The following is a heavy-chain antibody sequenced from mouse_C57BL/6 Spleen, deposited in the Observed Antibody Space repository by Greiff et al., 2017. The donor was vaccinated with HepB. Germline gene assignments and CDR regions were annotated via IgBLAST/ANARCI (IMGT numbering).Heavy chain of an antibody. CDR3: ARSLFTTVSPWFAY. CDR2: INPSTGGT. CDR1: GYSFTGYY. V-gene: IGHV1-42*01. D-gene: IGHD1-1*01. Sequence: EVQLQQSGPELVKPGASVKISCKASGYSFTGYYMNWVKQSPEKSLEWIGEINPSTGGTTYNQKFKAKATLTVDKSSSTAYMQLKSLTSEDSAVYYCARSLFTTVSPWFAYWGQGTLVTVSA. J-gene: IGHJ3*01.